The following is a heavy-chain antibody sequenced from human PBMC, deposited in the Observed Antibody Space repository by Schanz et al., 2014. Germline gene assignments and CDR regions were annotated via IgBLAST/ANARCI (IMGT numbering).Heavy chain of an antibody. J-gene: IGHJ4*02. CDR3: ARDERDLPRSLFVF. Sequence: QVQLQESGPGLVKPSETLSLTCSVSGGSISTYYWSWIRQSPGTGLEWIGEINNSGSTNYNPSLKSRVTISLDKSKSQFSLTLNAVTAADTAVYYCARDERDLPRSLFVFWGQGTLVTVSS. CDR1: GGSISTYY. V-gene: IGHV4-59*12. D-gene: IGHD2-2*01. CDR2: INNSGST.